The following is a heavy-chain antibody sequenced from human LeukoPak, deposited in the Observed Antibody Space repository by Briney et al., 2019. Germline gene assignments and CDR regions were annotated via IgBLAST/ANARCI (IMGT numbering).Heavy chain of an antibody. CDR2: ISGSGGST. CDR3: AKLIAAAGTSWFDP. D-gene: IGHD6-13*01. Sequence: GGSLRLSCAASGFTFSSYAMSWVRQAPGKGLEWVSAISGSGGSTYYADSVKGRFTISRDNSKNTLYVQMNSLRAEDTAVYYCAKLIAAAGTSWFDPWGQGTLVTVSS. CDR1: GFTFSSYA. J-gene: IGHJ5*02. V-gene: IGHV3-23*01.